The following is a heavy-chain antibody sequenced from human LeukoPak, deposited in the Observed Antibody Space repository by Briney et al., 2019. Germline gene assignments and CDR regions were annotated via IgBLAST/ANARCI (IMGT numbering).Heavy chain of an antibody. Sequence: GSLRLSCAASGFTFRSYAMSWVRQAPGKGLEWVSAISGSGGSTYYAESVKGRFTISRDNSKNTLYLQMKSLRADDTAVYYCAKVLTGYYYYYYGMDVWGQGTTVTVSS. V-gene: IGHV3-23*01. J-gene: IGHJ6*02. D-gene: IGHD3-9*01. CDR1: GFTFRSYA. CDR2: ISGSGGST. CDR3: AKVLTGYYYYYYGMDV.